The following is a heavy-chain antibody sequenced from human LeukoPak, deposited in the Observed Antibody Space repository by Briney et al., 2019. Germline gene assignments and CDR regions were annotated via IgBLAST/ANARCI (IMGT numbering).Heavy chain of an antibody. D-gene: IGHD3-9*01. Sequence: PGGSLRLSCAASGFTFSSYAMHWVRQAPGKGLEWVAVISYDGSNKYYADSVKGRFTISRDNSKNTVYLQMNGLRAEDTAVYYCANGKGYFEFWGQGTLVTVSS. CDR1: GFTFSSYA. J-gene: IGHJ4*02. CDR2: ISYDGSNK. V-gene: IGHV3-30-3*01. CDR3: ANGKGYFEF.